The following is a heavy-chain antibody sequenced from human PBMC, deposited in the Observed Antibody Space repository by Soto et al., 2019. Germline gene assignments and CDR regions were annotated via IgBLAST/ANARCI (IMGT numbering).Heavy chain of an antibody. CDR2: ILFDGYKK. J-gene: IGHJ4*02. Sequence: QVQLVESGGGVVRPGRSLRLSCSASGFIFSDYAMHWVRQAPGKGMEWVAVILFDGYKKYYADSVKGRFTISRDNSKNTLYLQMNSLRGEDTAVYYCAKEGAQAISGSYWSSGGQGSLVNVSS. CDR3: AKEGAQAISGSYWSS. V-gene: IGHV3-30*18. CDR1: GFIFSDYA. D-gene: IGHD1-26*01.